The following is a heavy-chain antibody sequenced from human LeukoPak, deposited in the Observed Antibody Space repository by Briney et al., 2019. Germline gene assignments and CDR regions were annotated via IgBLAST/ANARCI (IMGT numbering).Heavy chain of an antibody. D-gene: IGHD6-19*01. CDR3: AKTDSSGWYPGSIDY. J-gene: IGHJ4*02. V-gene: IGHV3-23*01. Sequence: GGSLRLSCAASGFTFSSYAMSWVRQAPGKGLEWVSAISGRGGSAYYADSVKGRFTISRDNSKNTLYLQMNSLRADDTAVYFCAKTDSSGWYPGSIDYWGQGTLVTVSS. CDR1: GFTFSSYA. CDR2: ISGRGGSA.